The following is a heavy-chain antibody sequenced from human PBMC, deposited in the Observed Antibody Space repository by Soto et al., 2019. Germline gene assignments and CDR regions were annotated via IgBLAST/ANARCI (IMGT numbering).Heavy chain of an antibody. CDR2: IDGAGGSL. CDR1: GFIFNDYA. J-gene: IGHJ4*02. V-gene: IGHV3-9*01. Sequence: ETQLVESGGGLVQPGRSLRLACRNSGFIFNDYAMHWVRQAPGKGLEWVAGIDGAGGSLDYSDSVKGRFTISRDNAENSLFLQMESLRADDTAVYYCGMGTGSFHADFDFWGQGTQVTVSS. D-gene: IGHD1-26*01. CDR3: GMGTGSFHADFDF.